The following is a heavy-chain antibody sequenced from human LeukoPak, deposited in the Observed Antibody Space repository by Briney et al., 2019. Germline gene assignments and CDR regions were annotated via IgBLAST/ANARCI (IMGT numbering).Heavy chain of an antibody. J-gene: IGHJ6*03. V-gene: IGHV1-2*02. CDR3: ARDSITIFGVVIIPSYYYYYMDV. CDR1: GYTFTGYY. CDR2: INPNSGGT. Sequence: GASVKVSCKASGYTFTGYYMHWVRQAPGQGLEWMGWINPNSGGTNYAQKFQGRVTMTTDTSTSTAYMELRSLRSDDTAVYYCARDSITIFGVVIIPSYYYYYMDVWGKGTTVTVSS. D-gene: IGHD3-3*01.